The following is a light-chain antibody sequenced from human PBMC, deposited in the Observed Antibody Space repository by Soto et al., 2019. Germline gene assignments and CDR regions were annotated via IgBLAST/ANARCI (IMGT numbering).Light chain of an antibody. J-gene: IGKJ2*01. CDR2: GAS. CDR3: QQYGTSLYT. V-gene: IGKV3-20*01. CDR1: QSVSNSY. Sequence: EIVLTQSPGTLSLPPGERATLPCRASQSVSNSYLAWYQQKPGQAPRLLMYGASNRATGIPDRFSGSGSGTDFTLTISRLEPEDFAVYYCQQYGTSLYTFGQGTKLEIK.